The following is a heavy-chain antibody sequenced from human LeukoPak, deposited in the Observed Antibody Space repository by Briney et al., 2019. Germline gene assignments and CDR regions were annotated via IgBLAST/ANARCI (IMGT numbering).Heavy chain of an antibody. CDR2: ITSSGGTT. Sequence: QPGASLRLSCAASGFTFSNYAVSWVRQAPGKGLEWVSAITSSGGTTYYADSVKGRFTISRDNSKNTLYLQMNSLRAEDAAVYYCAKDPASYCSGSSCYMGWFDPWGQGALVTASS. CDR3: AKDPASYCSGSSCYMGWFDP. J-gene: IGHJ5*02. V-gene: IGHV3-23*01. D-gene: IGHD2-15*01. CDR1: GFTFSNYA.